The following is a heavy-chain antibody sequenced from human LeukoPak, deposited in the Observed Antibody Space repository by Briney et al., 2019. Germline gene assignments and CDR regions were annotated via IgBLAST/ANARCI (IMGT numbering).Heavy chain of an antibody. Sequence: GASVKVSCKASGYTLSDYYMHWVRQAPGQELEWIGWINPNSGDTMYGQKFQGRVTMTRDTSISTAYMDLNRLRSDDTAGYYCARDARSDFWGQGTLVTVSS. CDR1: GYTLSDYY. J-gene: IGHJ4*02. CDR3: ARDARSDF. V-gene: IGHV1-2*02. CDR2: INPNSGDT. D-gene: IGHD2-15*01.